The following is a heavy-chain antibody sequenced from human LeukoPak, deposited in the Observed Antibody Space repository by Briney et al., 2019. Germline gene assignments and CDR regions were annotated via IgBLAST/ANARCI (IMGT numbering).Heavy chain of an antibody. D-gene: IGHD1-26*01. Sequence: ASVKVSCKASGYTFTSYGISWVRQAPGQGLEWMGWISAYNGNTNYAQKFQGRVTMTRDTSISTAYMELSRLRSDDTAVYYCARDSEFSGSYDYYYYMDVWGKGTTVTISS. CDR3: ARDSEFSGSYDYYYYMDV. J-gene: IGHJ6*03. V-gene: IGHV1-18*01. CDR1: GYTFTSYG. CDR2: ISAYNGNT.